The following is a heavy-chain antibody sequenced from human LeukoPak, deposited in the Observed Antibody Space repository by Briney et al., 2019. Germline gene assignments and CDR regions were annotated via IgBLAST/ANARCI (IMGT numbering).Heavy chain of an antibody. V-gene: IGHV3-21*01. D-gene: IGHD3-10*01. Sequence: PGGSLRLSCAASGFTFSSYSMTWVRQAPGKGLEWVSSISSSSSYIYYADSVKGRFTISRDNAKNSLYLQMNSLRAEDTAVYYCARRSYYDQNFDYWGQGTLATVSS. CDR1: GFTFSSYS. J-gene: IGHJ4*02. CDR3: ARRSYYDQNFDY. CDR2: ISSSSSYI.